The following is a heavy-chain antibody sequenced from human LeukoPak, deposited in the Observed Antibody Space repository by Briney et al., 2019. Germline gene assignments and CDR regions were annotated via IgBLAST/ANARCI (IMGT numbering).Heavy chain of an antibody. J-gene: IGHJ4*02. Sequence: ASVKVSCKASGYTFTSYDINWVRQATGQGLEWMGWMNPNSGNTGYAQKFQGRVTITRNTSISTAYMELSSLRSEDTAVYYCAREGFYGDYGEYDYWGQGTLVTVSS. CDR1: GYTFTSYD. CDR3: AREGFYGDYGEYDY. CDR2: MNPNSGNT. V-gene: IGHV1-8*03. D-gene: IGHD4-17*01.